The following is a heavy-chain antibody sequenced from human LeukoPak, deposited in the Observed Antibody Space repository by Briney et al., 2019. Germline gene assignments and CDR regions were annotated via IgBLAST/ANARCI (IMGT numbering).Heavy chain of an antibody. D-gene: IGHD2-8*01. CDR1: GGSISSGSSY. Sequence: SETLSLTCTVSGGSISSGSSYWGWIRQPPGKGLEWIGYIYYSGSTNYNPSLKSRVTISVDTSKNQFSLKLTSVTAADMAVYYCARHTVSRAGGDFDYWGQGTLVTVSS. CDR2: IYYSGST. J-gene: IGHJ4*02. CDR3: ARHTVSRAGGDFDY. V-gene: IGHV4-61*05.